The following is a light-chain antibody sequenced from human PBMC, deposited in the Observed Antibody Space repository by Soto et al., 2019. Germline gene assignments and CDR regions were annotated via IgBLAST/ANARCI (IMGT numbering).Light chain of an antibody. Sequence: QSALTQPASVSGSHGQSITISCTGTSSDVGGYNYVSWYQRRPGKAPKLMIYDVSNRPSGVSNRFSGSKSGNTASLTISGLQAEDEADYYCSSYTNSSIVFGTGTKLTVL. V-gene: IGLV2-14*01. J-gene: IGLJ1*01. CDR2: DVS. CDR3: SSYTNSSIV. CDR1: SSDVGGYNY.